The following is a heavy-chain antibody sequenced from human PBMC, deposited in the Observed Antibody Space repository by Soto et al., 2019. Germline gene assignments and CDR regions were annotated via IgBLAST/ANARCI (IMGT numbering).Heavy chain of an antibody. Sequence: QVQLVESGGGVVQPGRSLRLSCAASGFTFSSYGMHWVRQAPGKGLEWVAVISYDGSNKYYADSVKGRFTISRDNSKNTLYLQMNSLRAEDTAVYYCAKDVVVGATPWLGDYYYYYGMDVWGQGTTVTVSS. CDR1: GFTFSSYG. D-gene: IGHD1-26*01. CDR2: ISYDGSNK. J-gene: IGHJ6*02. CDR3: AKDVVVGATPWLGDYYYYYGMDV. V-gene: IGHV3-30*18.